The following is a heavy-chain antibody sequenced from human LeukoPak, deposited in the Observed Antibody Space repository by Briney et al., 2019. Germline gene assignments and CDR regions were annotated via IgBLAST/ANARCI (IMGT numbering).Heavy chain of an antibody. V-gene: IGHV3-30*02. J-gene: IGHJ4*02. CDR3: AKSATWIQLWSFDY. CDR2: IRYDGSNK. CDR1: GFTFSSYG. Sequence: GGSLRLSCAASGFTFSSYGMHWVRQAPGKGLEWVAFIRYDGSNKYYADSVKGRFTISRDNSKNTLYLQMNSLRAEDTAVYYCAKSATWIQLWSFDYWGQGTLVTVSS. D-gene: IGHD5-18*01.